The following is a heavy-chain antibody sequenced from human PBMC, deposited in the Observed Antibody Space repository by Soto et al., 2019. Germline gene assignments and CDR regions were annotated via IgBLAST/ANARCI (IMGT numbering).Heavy chain of an antibody. CDR2: INAGNGNT. CDR1: GYTFTSYG. D-gene: IGHD3-3*01. V-gene: IGHV1-3*01. Sequence: ASVKVSCKASGYTFTSYGIHWVRQAPGQRLEWMGWINAGNGNTKYSQKFQGRVTITRDTSASTAYMELSSLRSEDTAVYYCARDKGLGDYDFWSGYWTASLGMDVWGQGTTVTVSS. J-gene: IGHJ6*02. CDR3: ARDKGLGDYDFWSGYWTASLGMDV.